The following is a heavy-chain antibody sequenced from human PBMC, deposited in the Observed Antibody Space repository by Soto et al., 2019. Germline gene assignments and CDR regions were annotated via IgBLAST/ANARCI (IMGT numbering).Heavy chain of an antibody. D-gene: IGHD6-13*01. Sequence: QVQLQESGPGLVEPSQTLSLTCTVSGGSISGEGYYWSWIRQYSGRGLEWIGYIHYSGSTYYNPYLKGRVIISVDTSKTQFFLNLSSVTAADTAVYYCARAWTATAGWANWFDRWGQGTLVTVSS. V-gene: IGHV4-31*03. CDR3: ARAWTATAGWANWFDR. CDR1: GGSISGEGYY. J-gene: IGHJ5*02. CDR2: IHYSGST.